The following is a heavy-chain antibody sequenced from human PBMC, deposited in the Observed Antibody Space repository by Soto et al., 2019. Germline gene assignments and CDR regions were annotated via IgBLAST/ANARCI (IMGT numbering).Heavy chain of an antibody. Sequence: PGESLKTPCNGSGYSFTSQWNGWVRQMPGKGLEGMGIIYPGDSDTRDSPSFQGQVTISADKSISTAYLQWSSLKASDTAMYYCARGRSGYDYQSYYYYGMDVWGQGTTVTVSS. CDR1: GYSFTSQW. D-gene: IGHD5-12*01. V-gene: IGHV5-51*01. CDR3: ARGRSGYDYQSYYYYGMDV. J-gene: IGHJ6*02. CDR2: IYPGDSDT.